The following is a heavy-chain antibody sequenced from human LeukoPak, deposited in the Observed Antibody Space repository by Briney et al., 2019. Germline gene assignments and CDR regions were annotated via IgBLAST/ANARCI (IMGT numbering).Heavy chain of an antibody. V-gene: IGHV3-23*01. CDR2: ISGGGGST. CDR1: GFTFTSYS. CDR3: AKVRWQFVDY. J-gene: IGHJ4*02. D-gene: IGHD5-24*01. Sequence: PSGGSLRLSCAASGFTFTSYSMNWVRQAPGKGLEWVSTISGGGGSTYYADAVKGRFTISRDNSKNTLYLQVNSLRAEDTAVYYCAKVRWQFVDYWGQGTLVTVSS.